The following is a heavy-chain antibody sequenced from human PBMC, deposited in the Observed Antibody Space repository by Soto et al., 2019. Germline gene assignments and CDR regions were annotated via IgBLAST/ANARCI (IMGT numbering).Heavy chain of an antibody. V-gene: IGHV4-59*01. CDR1: GVSINENH. D-gene: IGHD6-13*01. J-gene: IGHJ4*01. CDR2: VHFSGST. Sequence: SETLALTCDVSGVSINENHWSWIRQAPGKGLEWVGYVHFSGSTTYNPSLAPRLNISFDMSKSQVYLQLTSVTAADTAVYYCARFGAAAAHDDNWGRGVLVT. CDR3: ARFGAAAAHDDN.